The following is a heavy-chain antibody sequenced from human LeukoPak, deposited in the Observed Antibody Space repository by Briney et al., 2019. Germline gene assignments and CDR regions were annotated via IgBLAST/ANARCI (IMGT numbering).Heavy chain of an antibody. J-gene: IGHJ4*02. CDR3: AKESCSSTSCSYFDS. D-gene: IGHD2-2*01. Sequence: GGSLRLSCAASGFTFSSYGMHWVRQAPGKGLEWVAVIWYDGSNKYYADSVKGRFTISRDNSKNTLYLQMNSLRAEDTAVYYCAKESCSSTSCSYFDSWGQGTLVTVSS. CDR2: IWYDGSNK. V-gene: IGHV3-33*06. CDR1: GFTFSSYG.